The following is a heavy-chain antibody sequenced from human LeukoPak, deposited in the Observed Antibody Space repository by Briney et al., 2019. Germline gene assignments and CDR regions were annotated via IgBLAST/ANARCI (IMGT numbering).Heavy chain of an antibody. J-gene: IGHJ5*02. D-gene: IGHD3-3*01. CDR2: IAYDGSRK. CDR1: GFTFSGYG. V-gene: IGHV3-30*03. Sequence: GGSLRLSCEGSGFTFSGYGMHWVRQAPGKGLGWVTGIAYDGSRKHYADSVKGRFTISRDNSRNTMDLQMNSLRVDDTAVYHCTRYDSSRFDPWGQGTLVIVSS. CDR3: TRYDSSRFDP.